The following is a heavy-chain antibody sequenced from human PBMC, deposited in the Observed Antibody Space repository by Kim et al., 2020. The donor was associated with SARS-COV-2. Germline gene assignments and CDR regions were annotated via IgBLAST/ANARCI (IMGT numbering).Heavy chain of an antibody. J-gene: IGHJ4*02. D-gene: IGHD2-15*01. Sequence: GGSLRLSCAASGFTFSSYWMSWVRQAPGKGLEWVANIKQDGSEKYYVDSVKGRFTISRDNAKNSLYLQMNSLRAEDTAVYYCARDGGGSDIVVVVAADYWGQGTLVTVSS. CDR1: GFTFSSYW. CDR3: ARDGGGSDIVVVVAADY. V-gene: IGHV3-7*03. CDR2: IKQDGSEK.